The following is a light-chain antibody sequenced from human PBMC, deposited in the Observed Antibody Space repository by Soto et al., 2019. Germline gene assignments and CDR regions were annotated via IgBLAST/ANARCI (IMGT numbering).Light chain of an antibody. J-gene: IGKJ1*01. CDR1: QSVTSH. CDR3: QQRSNWPLT. V-gene: IGKV3-11*01. CDR2: DAS. Sequence: EIVLTQSPATLSLSPGERATLSCGASQSVTSHLAWYQQKPGQAPRLLIYDASNRATGIPARFSGSVSGTDFTLTISTLEPEDFAVYYCQQRSNWPLTFGQGTKVEIK.